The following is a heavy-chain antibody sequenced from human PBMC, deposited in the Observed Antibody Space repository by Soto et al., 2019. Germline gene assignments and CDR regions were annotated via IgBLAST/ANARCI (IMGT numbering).Heavy chain of an antibody. CDR3: ARDIPMTTGVTADWFDP. CDR2: IIPIFGTA. Sequence: GASVKVSCKASGGAFSSYAIRWVRQAPGQGLEWMGGIIPIFGTANYAQKFQGRVTITADESTSTAYMELSSLRSEDTAVYYCARDIPMTTGVTADWFDPWRQGTLVTVSS. J-gene: IGHJ5*02. CDR1: GGAFSSYA. D-gene: IGHD4-17*01. V-gene: IGHV1-69*13.